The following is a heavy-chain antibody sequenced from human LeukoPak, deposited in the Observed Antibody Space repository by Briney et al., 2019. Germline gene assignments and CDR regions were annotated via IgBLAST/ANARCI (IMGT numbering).Heavy chain of an antibody. V-gene: IGHV3-43*02. CDR2: ISGDGGST. Sequence: GGSLRLSCAASGFTFDDYAMHWVRQAPGKGLEWVSLISGDGGSTYYADSVKGRFTISRDNSKSSLYLQMNSLRTEDTALYYCAKDPDSSGYNWFDPWGQGTLVTVSS. CDR3: AKDPDSSGYNWFDP. J-gene: IGHJ5*02. D-gene: IGHD3-22*01. CDR1: GFTFDDYA.